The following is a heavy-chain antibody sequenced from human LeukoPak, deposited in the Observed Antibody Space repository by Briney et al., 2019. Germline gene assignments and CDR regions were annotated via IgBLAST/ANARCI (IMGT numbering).Heavy chain of an antibody. J-gene: IGHJ4*02. CDR1: GLTFSSYW. CDR2: INGDGSTK. CDR3: VKEVFN. Sequence: GGSLRLSCVASGLTFSSYWMHWVRQAPGKGLEWVPCINGDGSTKSYADSVKGRFTVSRDDAKNTLYLQMNSLRAADTAVYFCVKEVFNWGQGTLVTVSS. V-gene: IGHV3-74*01.